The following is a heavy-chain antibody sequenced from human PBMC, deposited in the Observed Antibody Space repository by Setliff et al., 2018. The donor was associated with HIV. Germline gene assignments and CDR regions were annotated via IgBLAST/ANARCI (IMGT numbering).Heavy chain of an antibody. Sequence: HPGGSLRLSCAASGFTFSFHAMTWVRQAPGKGLEWVSGISGSGDSTYYAPAVKGRFTISRDNVKNILYLQMNSLTAEDTALYYCTQDRARSIVALFDSWGQGTLVTVSS. CDR2: ISGSGDST. V-gene: IGHV3-23*01. D-gene: IGHD5-12*01. CDR1: GFTFSFHA. J-gene: IGHJ5*01. CDR3: TQDRARSIVALFDS.